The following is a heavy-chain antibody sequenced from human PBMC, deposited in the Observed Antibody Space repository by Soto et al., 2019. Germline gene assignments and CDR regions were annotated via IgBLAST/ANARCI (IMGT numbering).Heavy chain of an antibody. J-gene: IGHJ4*02. CDR1: GGSISSVYYY. Sequence: QVQLQESGPGLVEPSQTLSLTCTVSGGSISSVYYYWGWIRQPPGKGLEWMGHIYDSGSTYSNPSVESRASISVDTSKNQFSLKLTSVTDADTAVYYCARGPAGDKVDYWGQGTLVTVSS. V-gene: IGHV4-30-4*01. CDR2: IYDSGST. D-gene: IGHD7-27*01. CDR3: ARGPAGDKVDY.